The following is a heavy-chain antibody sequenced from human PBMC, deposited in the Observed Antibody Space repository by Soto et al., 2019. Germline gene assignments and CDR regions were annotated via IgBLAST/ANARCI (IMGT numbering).Heavy chain of an antibody. CDR2: IKSKTDGGTA. CDR3: TTGIYYDLLTGYHNVAY. Sequence: GGSLRLSCAASGFNLSHPWMTWVRQAAGKGLEWVGRIKSKTDGGTADYAAPVKGRATISRDDSENTVYLQMNSLKTEDTAVYYCTTGIYYDLLTGYHNVAYWGQGALVTVSS. D-gene: IGHD3-9*01. J-gene: IGHJ4*02. V-gene: IGHV3-15*01. CDR1: GFNLSHPW.